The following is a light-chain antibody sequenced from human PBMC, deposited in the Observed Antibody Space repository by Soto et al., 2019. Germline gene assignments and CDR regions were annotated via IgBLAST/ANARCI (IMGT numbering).Light chain of an antibody. CDR3: QHYNTYPWT. J-gene: IGKJ1*01. Sequence: IQIKHRDSTLSASLVSFVTITXXASQSISSWVAWYQQKPGKGPKLLIYKASHLESGVPSRFSGSGSGTEFTLTISSLQPGDFATYYCQHYNTYPWTFGHGTKVDIK. CDR1: QSISSW. V-gene: IGKV1-5*03. CDR2: KAS.